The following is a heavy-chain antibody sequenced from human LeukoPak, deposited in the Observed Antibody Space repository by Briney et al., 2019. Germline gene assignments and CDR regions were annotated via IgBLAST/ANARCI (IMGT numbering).Heavy chain of an antibody. Sequence: GGSLRLSCAASGFTFSNYAMNWVRQAPGKGLEWVSTISGSGSSTYYADSVKGRFTISRDNSKNTLYLQMNSLRAEDTAVYYCAKGKQIYEGPSEGWGQVILVPV. CDR3: AKGKQIYEGPSEG. CDR1: GFTFSNYA. D-gene: IGHD2/OR15-2a*01. CDR2: ISGSGSST. V-gene: IGHV3-23*01. J-gene: IGHJ4*02.